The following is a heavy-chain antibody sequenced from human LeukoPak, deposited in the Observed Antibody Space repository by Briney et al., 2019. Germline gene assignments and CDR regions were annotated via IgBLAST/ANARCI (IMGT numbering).Heavy chain of an antibody. Sequence: GGSLRLSCAASGFTFNNYGMHWVRQAPGKGLEWVAAIWYDGSNKYYADSVKGRFTISRDNSKNTLYLQMNSLRAEDTAVYYCARDEGVSFDYWGQGTLVTVSS. CDR2: IWYDGSNK. J-gene: IGHJ4*02. V-gene: IGHV3-33*01. CDR1: GFTFNNYG. CDR3: ARDEGVSFDY.